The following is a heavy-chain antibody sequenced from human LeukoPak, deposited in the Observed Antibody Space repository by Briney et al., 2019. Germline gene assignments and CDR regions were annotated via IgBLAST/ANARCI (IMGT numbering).Heavy chain of an antibody. V-gene: IGHV4-39*07. CDR2: IYFSGST. J-gene: IGHJ4*02. D-gene: IGHD4-11*01. CDR1: GGSISSSSYY. Sequence: PSETLSLTCTVSGGSISSSSYYWGWIRQPPGKGLEWIGSIYFSGSTYQNPSLKSRVAVSIDTSKNQFSLKLFSVTAADTAVYYCARESSNRHTPYDYWGQGTLVTVSS. CDR3: ARESSNRHTPYDY.